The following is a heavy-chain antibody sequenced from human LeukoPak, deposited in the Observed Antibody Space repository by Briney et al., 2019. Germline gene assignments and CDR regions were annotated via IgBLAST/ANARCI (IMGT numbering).Heavy chain of an antibody. Sequence: SETLSLTCTVSGYSISSGYFWGWIRQPPGKGLECIGTIYHSGSTYYNPSLKSRVTISVDTSKNQFSLKLSSVTAADTAVYYCARGDGYNYLWGAQYNWFDPWGQGTLVTISS. CDR2: IYHSGST. J-gene: IGHJ5*02. CDR3: ARGDGYNYLWGAQYNWFDP. D-gene: IGHD5-24*01. CDR1: GYSISSGYF. V-gene: IGHV4-38-2*02.